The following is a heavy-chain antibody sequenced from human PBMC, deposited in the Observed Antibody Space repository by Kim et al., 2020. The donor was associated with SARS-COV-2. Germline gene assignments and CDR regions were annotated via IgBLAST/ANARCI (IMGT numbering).Heavy chain of an antibody. CDR1: GGSINSGDYY. CDR2: IYYSGST. J-gene: IGHJ4*02. Sequence: SETLSLTCTVSGGSINSGDYYWTWIRQPPGKGLEWIGYIYYSGSTYYSPSLKSRVTMSVDTSKNQFSLRLSSVTAADTAVYYCARDQGARGPWDYWGQGTLVTVSS. CDR3: ARDQGARGPWDY. D-gene: IGHD1-26*01. V-gene: IGHV4-30-4*01.